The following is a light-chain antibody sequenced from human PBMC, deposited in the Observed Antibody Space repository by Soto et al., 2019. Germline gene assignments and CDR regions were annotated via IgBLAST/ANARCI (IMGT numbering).Light chain of an antibody. CDR2: ADY. CDR3: QSYDNNVSGWV. V-gene: IGLV1-47*02. Sequence: QSVLTQPPSVSGTPGQRVTISCSGSSSNIGRNHVYWYQQLPGTAPQVVIYADYERPSGVPDRFSGSKSGASAALVITGLRADDEADYYCQSYDNNVSGWVFGGGTKLTVL. CDR1: SSNIGRNH. J-gene: IGLJ3*02.